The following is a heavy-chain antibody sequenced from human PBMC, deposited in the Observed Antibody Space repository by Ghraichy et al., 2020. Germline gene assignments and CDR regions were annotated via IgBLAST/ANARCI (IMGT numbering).Heavy chain of an antibody. CDR1: RYTFTSYE. Sequence: ASVKVSCKAFRYTFTSYEITWVRQAAGQGLEWMGWMNPKSVNTGYAQKFQGRVTMTRNISITTAYMELSSLRAEDTAVYYCARSADLAFYYYYGLDVWGQGTTVTVSS. CDR3: ARSADLAFYYYYGLDV. V-gene: IGHV1-8*01. CDR2: MNPKSVNT. J-gene: IGHJ6*02. D-gene: IGHD3-10*01.